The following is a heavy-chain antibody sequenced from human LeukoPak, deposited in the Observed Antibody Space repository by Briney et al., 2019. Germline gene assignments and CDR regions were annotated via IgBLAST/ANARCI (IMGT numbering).Heavy chain of an antibody. CDR2: IYHSGST. CDR3: ATNDFWSGYPPDAFDI. Sequence: KPSETLSLTCAVSGGSISSSNWWSWVRQPPGKGLEWIGEIYHSGSTNYNPSLKSRVTMSVDTSKNQFSLKLSSVTAADTAVYYCATNDFWSGYPPDAFDIWGQGTMVTVSS. V-gene: IGHV4-4*02. J-gene: IGHJ3*02. CDR1: GGSISSSNW. D-gene: IGHD3-3*01.